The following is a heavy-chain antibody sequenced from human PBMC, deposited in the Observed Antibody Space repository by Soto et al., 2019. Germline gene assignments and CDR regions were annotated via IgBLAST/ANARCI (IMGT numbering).Heavy chain of an antibody. J-gene: IGHJ6*02. Sequence: PGESLKISCKGSGYSFTSYWIGWVRQMPGKSREWMGIIYPGDSDTRYSPSFQGQVTISADKSISTAYLQWSSLKASDTAMYYCARSRTDPNGYYYYYGMDVWGQGTTVAVSS. CDR2: IYPGDSDT. V-gene: IGHV5-51*01. CDR1: GYSFTSYW. CDR3: ARSRTDPNGYYYYYGMDV.